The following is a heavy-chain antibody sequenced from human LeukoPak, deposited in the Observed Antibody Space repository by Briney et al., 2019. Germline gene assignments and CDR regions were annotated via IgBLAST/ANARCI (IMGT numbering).Heavy chain of an antibody. CDR2: TYYSGST. V-gene: IGHV4-59*01. J-gene: IGHJ3*02. CDR3: ARDSSGYYYVGEIDAFDI. CDR1: GGSISSYY. D-gene: IGHD3-22*01. Sequence: SETLSLTCTVSGGSISSYYWSWIRQPPGKGLEWIGYTYYSGSTNYNPSLKSRVTISVDTSKNQFSLKLSSVTAADTAVYYCARDSSGYYYVGEIDAFDIWGQGTMVTVSS.